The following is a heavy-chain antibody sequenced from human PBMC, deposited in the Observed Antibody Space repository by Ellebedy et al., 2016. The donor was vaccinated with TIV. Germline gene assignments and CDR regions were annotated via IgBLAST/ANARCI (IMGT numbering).Heavy chain of an antibody. CDR3: ARPRGGGQFED. D-gene: IGHD3-16*01. CDR1: GYTFSSYS. Sequence: GESLKISCAASGYTFSSYSMHWVRRAPGKGLVWVSRINIDGTITIYADSVKGRFTISRDNAKNTLYLQMNSLTAEDTAVYYCARPRGGGQFEDWGQGTLVTVSS. J-gene: IGHJ4*02. CDR2: INIDGTIT. V-gene: IGHV3-74*01.